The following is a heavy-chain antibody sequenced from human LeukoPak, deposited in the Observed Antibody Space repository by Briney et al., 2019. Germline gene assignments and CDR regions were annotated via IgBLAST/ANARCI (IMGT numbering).Heavy chain of an antibody. D-gene: IGHD3-10*01. CDR3: ARNMVRGVLYYYYYMDV. CDR1: GGTFSSYA. CDR2: IIPIFGTA. J-gene: IGHJ6*03. Sequence: SVKVSCTASGGTFSSYAISWVRQAPGQGLEWMGGIIPIFGTANYAQKFQRRVTITADESTSTAYMELSSLRSEDTAVYYCARNMVRGVLYYYYYMDVWGKGTTVTISS. V-gene: IGHV1-69*13.